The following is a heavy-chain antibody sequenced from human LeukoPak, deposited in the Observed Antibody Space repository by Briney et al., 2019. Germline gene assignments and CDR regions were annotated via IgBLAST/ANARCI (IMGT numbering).Heavy chain of an antibody. Sequence: ASVKVSCKASGYTFTSYGISWVRQAPGQGLEWMGWISAYNGNTNYAQKLQGRVTMTTDTSTSTAYMELRSLRSDDTAVYYCARDTQGGPSFGSSGWYIGRYFDYWGQGTPVTVSS. V-gene: IGHV1-18*01. D-gene: IGHD6-19*01. CDR2: ISAYNGNT. CDR1: GYTFTSYG. CDR3: ARDTQGGPSFGSSGWYIGRYFDY. J-gene: IGHJ4*02.